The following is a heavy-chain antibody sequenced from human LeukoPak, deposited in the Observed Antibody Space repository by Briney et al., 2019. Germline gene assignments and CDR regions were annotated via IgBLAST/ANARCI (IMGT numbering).Heavy chain of an antibody. CDR2: IGYSGTT. CDR1: GASVSSDGFW. CDR3: ARWGYSSGWYALDY. D-gene: IGHD6-19*01. V-gene: IGHV4-61*08. Sequence: PSETLSVTCAVSGASVSSDGFWWNWVRQPPGKGLEWIGQIGYSGTTNYNPSLKSRVTISVDTSKNQFSLKLSSVTAADTAVYYCARWGYSSGWYALDYWGQGTLITVSS. J-gene: IGHJ4*02.